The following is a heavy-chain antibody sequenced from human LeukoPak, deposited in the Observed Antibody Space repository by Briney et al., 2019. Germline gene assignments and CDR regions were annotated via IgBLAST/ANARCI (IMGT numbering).Heavy chain of an antibody. CDR2: ISCSIRAV. Sequence: GGSLRLSCAASGFIFSRYSLNWVRQAPGKGLEWVSNISCSIRAVYYADSVKGRFSISRDNAKNSLYLEKNSLRAEDAAVYYCARSPYSGSSIDNWGRGTLDTVSS. CDR3: ARSPYSGSSIDN. V-gene: IGHV3-48*04. D-gene: IGHD6-6*01. CDR1: GFIFSRYS. J-gene: IGHJ4*02.